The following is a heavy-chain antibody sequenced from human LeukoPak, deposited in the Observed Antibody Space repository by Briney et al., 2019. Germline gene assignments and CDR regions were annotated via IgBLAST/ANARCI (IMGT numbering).Heavy chain of an antibody. CDR2: ISSSSSYK. J-gene: IGHJ5*02. V-gene: IGHV3-21*01. CDR3: AGQWLVLLGFDP. D-gene: IGHD6-19*01. Sequence: GGSLRLSCAASGFTFSSYSMNWVRQAPGKGLEWVSSISSSSSYKSYADSVKGRFTISRDNAKNSLYLQTNSLRAEDTAVYYCAGQWLVLLGFDPWGQGTLVTVSS. CDR1: GFTFSSYS.